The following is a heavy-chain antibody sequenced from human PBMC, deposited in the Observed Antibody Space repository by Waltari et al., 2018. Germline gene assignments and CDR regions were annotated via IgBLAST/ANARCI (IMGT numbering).Heavy chain of an antibody. D-gene: IGHD2-2*02. V-gene: IGHV4-4*07. CDR3: ARLGLCSSTSCYTNWFDP. J-gene: IGHJ5*02. CDR2: IYTSGST. CDR1: GGSISSYY. Sequence: QVQLQESGPGLVKPSETLSLTCTVSGGSISSYYWSWIRQPAGKGLEWIGRIYTSGSTNYNPSLKSRVTMSVDTSKNQFSLKLSSLTAADTAVYYCARLGLCSSTSCYTNWFDPWGQGTLVTVSS.